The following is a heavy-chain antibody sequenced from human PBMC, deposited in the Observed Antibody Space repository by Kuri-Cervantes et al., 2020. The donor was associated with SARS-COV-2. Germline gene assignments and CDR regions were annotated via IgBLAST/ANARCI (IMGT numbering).Heavy chain of an antibody. D-gene: IGHD3-22*01. CDR2: INSDGSST. CDR3: AKALVVTMIVFDY. J-gene: IGHJ4*02. V-gene: IGHV3-74*01. Sequence: GESLKISCAASGFTFSSYWMHWVRQAPGKGLVWVSRINSDGSSTSYADSVKSRFTISRDNAKNTLYLQMNSLRAEDSAVYCCAKALVVTMIVFDYWGQGTLVTVSS. CDR1: GFTFSSYW.